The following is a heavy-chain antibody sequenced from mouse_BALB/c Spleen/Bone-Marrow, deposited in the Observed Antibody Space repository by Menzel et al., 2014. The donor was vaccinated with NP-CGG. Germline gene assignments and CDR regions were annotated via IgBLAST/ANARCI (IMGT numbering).Heavy chain of an antibody. D-gene: IGHD2-3*01. CDR3: GCGYYYLAY. CDR1: GYTFTRYW. V-gene: IGHV1-7*01. CDR2: INPSTGYT. Sequence: VQLQQSGAELAKPGASVKMSCKASGYTFTRYWMHWVKQRPGQGLEWIGYINPSTGYTEYNQKFKDKATLTADKSSSTTYMQPSSPTTEDSAVYYCGCGYYYLAYWGQGTLVTVSA. J-gene: IGHJ3*01.